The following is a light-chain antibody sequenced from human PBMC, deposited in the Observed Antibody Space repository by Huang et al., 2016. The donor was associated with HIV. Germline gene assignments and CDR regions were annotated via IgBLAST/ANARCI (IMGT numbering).Light chain of an antibody. Sequence: IVMTQSPATMSVSPGQRVTLSCRASQSVSNKVAWYQQKPGQAPRLLIYDASTRAINTPARFSGSGSGTEFTLTINSLQSEDFAVYHCQQYNNWPRESFGQGTKLEIK. J-gene: IGKJ2*03. CDR1: QSVSNK. V-gene: IGKV3-15*01. CDR2: DAS. CDR3: QQYNNWPRES.